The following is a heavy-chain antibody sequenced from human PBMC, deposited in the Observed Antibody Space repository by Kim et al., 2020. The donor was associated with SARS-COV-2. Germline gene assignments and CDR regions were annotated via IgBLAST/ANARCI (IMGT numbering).Heavy chain of an antibody. D-gene: IGHD3-10*01. CDR3: ARRLKPSDYYGSGSYYTTPGLDY. J-gene: IGHJ4*02. Sequence: GGSLRLSCAASGFTFSSYAMHWVRQAPGKGLEWVAVISYDGSNKYYADSVKGRFTISRDNSKNTLYLQMNSLRAEDTAVYYCARRLKPSDYYGSGSYYTTPGLDYWGQGTLVTVSS. CDR2: ISYDGSNK. V-gene: IGHV3-30*04. CDR1: GFTFSSYA.